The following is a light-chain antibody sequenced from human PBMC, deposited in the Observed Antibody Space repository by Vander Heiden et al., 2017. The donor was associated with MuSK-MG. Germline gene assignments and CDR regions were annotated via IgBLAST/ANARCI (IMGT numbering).Light chain of an antibody. CDR2: GAS. CDR3: QQEGDSPLT. CDR1: QSVSSTY. J-gene: IGKJ3*01. V-gene: IGKV3-20*01. Sequence: EIVLTQSPGTLSLSPGERATLSCRASQSVSSTYLAWYQQKPGQAPRLLIYGASSRATGIPDRFSGSGSGTDFTLTISRLEPEDFAVYYCQQEGDSPLTFGHRTKVDIK.